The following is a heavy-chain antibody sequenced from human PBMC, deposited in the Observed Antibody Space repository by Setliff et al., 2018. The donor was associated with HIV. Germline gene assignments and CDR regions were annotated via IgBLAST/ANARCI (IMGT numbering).Heavy chain of an antibody. CDR1: GLTFNRYW. D-gene: IGHD6-25*01. J-gene: IGHJ4*02. CDR2: INWDGKRK. Sequence: PGGSLRLSCVASGLTFNRYWMSWVRQVPGKGLEWVSGINWDGKRKGHEDSVKGRFTISRDNAKNSLYLQMNSLRAEDTAVYYCVRDQVGGGIDYWGQGTLVTVSS. CDR3: VRDQVGGGIDY. V-gene: IGHV3-20*04.